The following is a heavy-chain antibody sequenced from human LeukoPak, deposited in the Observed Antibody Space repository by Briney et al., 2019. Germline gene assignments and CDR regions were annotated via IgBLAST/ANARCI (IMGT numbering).Heavy chain of an antibody. Sequence: GGSLRLSCAASGFTFSSYAMSWVRQAPGKGLEWVSAISGSGGSTYYADSVKGRFTISRDNSKNTLYLQMNSLRAEDTAVYYCAKDKGIAAAGTDTSDYLGQGTLVTVSS. J-gene: IGHJ4*02. CDR1: GFTFSSYA. V-gene: IGHV3-23*01. CDR3: AKDKGIAAAGTDTSDY. D-gene: IGHD6-13*01. CDR2: ISGSGGST.